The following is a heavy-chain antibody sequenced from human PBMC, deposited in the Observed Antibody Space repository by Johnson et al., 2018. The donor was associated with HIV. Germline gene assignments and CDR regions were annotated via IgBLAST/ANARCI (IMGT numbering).Heavy chain of an antibody. Sequence: VQLVESGGGLIQPGGSLRLSCAASGFIFSSFTMLWVRQAPGKGLEWVAVISYDGSNKYYADSVKGRFTISRDNSKNTLYLQMNSLRAEDTALYYCARTLKWELGLPDWDSFDIWGQGTMVTVSS. CDR2: ISYDGSNK. CDR1: GFIFSSFT. V-gene: IGHV3-30*04. J-gene: IGHJ3*02. CDR3: ARTLKWELGLPDWDSFDI. D-gene: IGHD1-26*01.